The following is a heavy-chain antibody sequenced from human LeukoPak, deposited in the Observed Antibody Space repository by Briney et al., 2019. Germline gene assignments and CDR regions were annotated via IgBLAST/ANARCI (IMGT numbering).Heavy chain of an antibody. CDR3: AKIIDPAGTTYGFDI. V-gene: IGHV3-23*01. CDR2: ISGSGVST. J-gene: IGHJ3*02. CDR1: GFTFSSYE. Sequence: GGSLRLSCAASGFTFSSYEMSWVRQAPGKGLEWVSAISGSGVSTYYADPVKGRFTISRDNFKNTLYLQTNSLRAEDTAVYYCAKIIDPAGTTYGFDIWGQGTMVSVSS. D-gene: IGHD1-1*01.